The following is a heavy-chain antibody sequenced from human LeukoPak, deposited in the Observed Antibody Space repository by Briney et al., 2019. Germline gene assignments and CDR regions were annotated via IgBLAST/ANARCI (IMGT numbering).Heavy chain of an antibody. Sequence: SVKVSCKSPGDMFSNFTISWVRQAPGQGLEWMGRIIPFFGTTNYAQKFQGRVSITTDGSTSTAYMELSSLTSEDTAVYYCARETIPILASNHYFDNWGQGTLVTVSS. CDR2: IIPFFGTT. D-gene: IGHD3-3*01. CDR1: GDMFSNFT. J-gene: IGHJ4*02. V-gene: IGHV1-69*05. CDR3: ARETIPILASNHYFDN.